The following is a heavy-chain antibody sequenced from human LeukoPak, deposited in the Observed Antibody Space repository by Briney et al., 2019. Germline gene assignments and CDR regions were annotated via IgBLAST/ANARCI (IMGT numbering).Heavy chain of an antibody. CDR1: GYTFTGYY. CDR3: ARFTICGVVIMDEYYFDY. V-gene: IGHV1-2*02. CDR2: INPNSGGT. Sequence: ASVKVSCKASGYTFTGYYMHWVRQAPGQGLEWVGWINPNSGGTNYAQKFQGRVTMTSDTSISTAYMELSRLRSDDTSVYYCARFTICGVVIMDEYYFDYWGQGTLVTVSS. J-gene: IGHJ4*02. D-gene: IGHD3-3*01.